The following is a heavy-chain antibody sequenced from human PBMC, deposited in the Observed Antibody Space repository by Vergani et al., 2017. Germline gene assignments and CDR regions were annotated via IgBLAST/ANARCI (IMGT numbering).Heavy chain of an antibody. CDR2: IYWNDDK. D-gene: IGHD6-13*01. Sequence: QITLKESGPTLVKPTQTLTLTCTFSGFSLSTSGVGVGWIRQPPGKALEWLALIYWNDDKRYSPSLKSRLTITKDTSKNQVVLTMTNMDPVDTATYYCVQQLGHNWFDPWGQGTLVTVSS. V-gene: IGHV2-5*01. CDR1: GFSLSTSGVG. CDR3: VQQLGHNWFDP. J-gene: IGHJ5*02.